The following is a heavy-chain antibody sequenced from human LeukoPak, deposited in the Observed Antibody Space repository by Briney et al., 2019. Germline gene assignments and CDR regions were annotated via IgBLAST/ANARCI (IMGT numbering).Heavy chain of an antibody. Sequence: GGSLRLSCAASGFTFTNYAMSWVRQAQGTGLEWVSTISVSGTYTNYADSVRGRFTISRVNSNNTVYLHLNTLRAEDTAIYYCARGMTTVTTGDYWGQGTLVTVSS. CDR3: ARGMTTVTTGDY. V-gene: IGHV3-23*01. J-gene: IGHJ4*02. CDR2: ISVSGTYT. CDR1: GFTFTNYA. D-gene: IGHD4-17*01.